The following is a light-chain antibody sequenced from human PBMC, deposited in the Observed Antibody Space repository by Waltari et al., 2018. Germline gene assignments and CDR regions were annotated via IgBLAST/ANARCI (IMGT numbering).Light chain of an antibody. Sequence: DIQLTQSPSSVSASVGDRVTITCRASQGISNWLAWYQQKPGKAPKFLIYAASTLQSGVPSRFSGSGTVTEFTLTISSLHPEDFATYYCQQANSFPHTFGGGTKVEIK. CDR2: AAS. V-gene: IGKV1-12*01. J-gene: IGKJ4*01. CDR3: QQANSFPHT. CDR1: QGISNW.